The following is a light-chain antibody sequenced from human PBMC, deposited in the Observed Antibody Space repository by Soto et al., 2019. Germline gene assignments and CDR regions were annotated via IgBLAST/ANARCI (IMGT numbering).Light chain of an antibody. CDR1: QSVNSY. CDR3: QQRTNWPLT. Sequence: EIVMTQSPATLSVSPGESATLSCRASQSVNSYLAWYQQKPGQAPRLLIYGASNRATGIPARFSGSGSGTDFALTISSLEPEDFAVYYCQQRTNWPLTFGPGTKVDIK. V-gene: IGKV3-11*01. CDR2: GAS. J-gene: IGKJ3*01.